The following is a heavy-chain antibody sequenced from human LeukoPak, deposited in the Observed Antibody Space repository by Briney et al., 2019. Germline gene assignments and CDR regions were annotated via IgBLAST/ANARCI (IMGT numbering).Heavy chain of an antibody. CDR1: GYTFTSYA. CDR3: ARSGITVTTMDNWWFGDWFDP. V-gene: IGHV1-3*01. J-gene: IGHJ5*02. D-gene: IGHD4-17*01. CDR2: INAGNGNT. Sequence: GASVKVSCKASGYTFTSYAMHWVRQAPGQRLEWMGWINAGNGNTKYLQKFQGRITITRDTSASTAYMELSSLRSEDTAVYYCARSGITVTTMDNWWFGDWFDPWGQGTLVTVSS.